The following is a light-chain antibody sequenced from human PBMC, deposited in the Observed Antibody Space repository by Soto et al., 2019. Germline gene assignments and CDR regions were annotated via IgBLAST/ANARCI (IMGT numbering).Light chain of an antibody. CDR1: QSISSY. CDR2: AAS. V-gene: IGKV1-39*01. J-gene: IGKJ5*01. CDR3: QPSHSTPLS. Sequence: DIQMTQSPSSLSASVGDRVTITCRASQSISSYLNWYQQKPGKAPKLLIYAASNLQSGAPSKFSGSRYRTDFAPIISCLQPEDSATYYCQPSHSTPLSFGQATRLEI.